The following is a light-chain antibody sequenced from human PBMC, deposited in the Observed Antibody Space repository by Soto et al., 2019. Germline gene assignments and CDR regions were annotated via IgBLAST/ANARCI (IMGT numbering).Light chain of an antibody. CDR2: DAS. Sequence: DIQMTQSPSSLSASVGDRVTITCQASQDINNYLNLYQQKPGKAPKLLIYDASNLETGVPSRFSGSGSGTDFTFTISSLQPEDIATYYCQQYDNLPPTWTFGQGTKVDIK. J-gene: IGKJ1*01. CDR3: QQYDNLPPTWT. CDR1: QDINNY. V-gene: IGKV1-33*01.